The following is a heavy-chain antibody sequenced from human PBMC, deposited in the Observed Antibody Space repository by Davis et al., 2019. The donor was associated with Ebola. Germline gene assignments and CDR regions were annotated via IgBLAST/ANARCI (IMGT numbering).Heavy chain of an antibody. V-gene: IGHV4-59*08. CDR1: GGSISSYY. J-gene: IGHJ4*02. D-gene: IGHD4-17*01. CDR2: IYYSGST. Sequence: PSETLSLTCTVSGGSISSYYWSWIRQPPGKGLEWIGYIYYSGSTYYNPSLKSRVTISVDRSKNQFSLKLSSVTAADTAVYYCARGAPGDYPFDYWGQGTLVTVSS. CDR3: ARGAPGDYPFDY.